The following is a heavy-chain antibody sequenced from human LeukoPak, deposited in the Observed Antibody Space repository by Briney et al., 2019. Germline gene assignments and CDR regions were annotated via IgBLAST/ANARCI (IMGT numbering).Heavy chain of an antibody. CDR1: GFTFSNAW. Sequence: GGSLRLSCAASGFTFSNAWMSWVRQAPGKGLEWVGRIKSKIDGGTTDYAAPVKGRFTISREDSKNTLYLQMNSLKTEDTGVYYCTTDRTYYDDSSAYYYGLDYWGQGTLVTVPS. D-gene: IGHD3-22*01. CDR2: IKSKIDGGTT. V-gene: IGHV3-15*01. J-gene: IGHJ4*02. CDR3: TTDRTYYDDSSAYYYGLDY.